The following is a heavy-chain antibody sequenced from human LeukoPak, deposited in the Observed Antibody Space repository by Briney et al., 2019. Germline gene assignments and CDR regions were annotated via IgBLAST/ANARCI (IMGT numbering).Heavy chain of an antibody. Sequence: PSETLSLTCAVSGGSISSSNWWSWVRQPPGKGLEWIGEIYHSGSTYYNPSLKSRVAISVDTSKNQFSLKLSSVTAADTAVYYCARGDYEMDYWGQGTLVTVSS. CDR3: ARGDYEMDY. CDR2: IYHSGST. V-gene: IGHV4-4*02. D-gene: IGHD3-22*01. CDR1: GGSISSSNW. J-gene: IGHJ4*02.